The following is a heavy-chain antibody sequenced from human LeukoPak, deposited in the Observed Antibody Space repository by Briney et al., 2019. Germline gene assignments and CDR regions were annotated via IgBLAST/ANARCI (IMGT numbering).Heavy chain of an antibody. Sequence: SETLSLTFTVSGGSISSYYWSWSRQPPGKGLEWIGYIYYSGSTNYNPSLKSRVTISVDTSKNQFSLKLSSVTAADTAVYYCARSSSFRGVPFDYWGQGTLVTVSS. CDR3: ARSSSFRGVPFDY. V-gene: IGHV4-59*01. D-gene: IGHD3-10*01. CDR1: GGSISSYY. J-gene: IGHJ4*02. CDR2: IYYSGST.